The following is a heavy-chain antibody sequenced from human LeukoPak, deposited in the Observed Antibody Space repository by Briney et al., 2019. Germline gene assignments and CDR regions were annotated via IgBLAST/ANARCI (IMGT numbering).Heavy chain of an antibody. J-gene: IGHJ4*02. D-gene: IGHD3-3*01. CDR1: GGTFSSYA. CDR2: IIPILGIA. CDR3: ARVEAGLYYFDY. Sequence: ASVKVSCKASGGTFSSYATSWVRQAPGQGLEWMGRIIPILGIANYAQKFQGRVTITADKSTSTAYMELSSLRSEDTAVYYCARVEAGLYYFDYWGQGTLVTVSS. V-gene: IGHV1-69*04.